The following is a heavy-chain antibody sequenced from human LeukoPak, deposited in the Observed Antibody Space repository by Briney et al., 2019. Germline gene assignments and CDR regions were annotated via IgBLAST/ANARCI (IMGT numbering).Heavy chain of an antibody. J-gene: IGHJ6*03. CDR2: IYTSGST. Sequence: SETLSLTCTVSGGSISSYYWSWIRQPAGKGLEWIGRIYTSGSTNYNPSLKSRVTMSVDTSKNQFSLKLSSVTAADTAVYYCARGSYCSGGSCYFRDYYYYYMDVWGKGTTVTVSS. CDR3: ARGSYCSGGSCYFRDYYYYYMDV. V-gene: IGHV4-4*07. D-gene: IGHD2-15*01. CDR1: GGSISSYY.